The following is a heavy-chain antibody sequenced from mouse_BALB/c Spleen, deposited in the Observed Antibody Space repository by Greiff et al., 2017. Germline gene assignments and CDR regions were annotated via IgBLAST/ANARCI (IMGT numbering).Heavy chain of an antibody. J-gene: IGHJ4*01. D-gene: IGHD2-1*01. CDR2: INPSSGYT. Sequence: QVQLQQSAAELARPGASVKMSCKASGYTFTSYTMHWVKQRPGQGLEWIGYINPSSGYTEYNQKFKDKTTLTADKSSSTAYMQLSSLTSEDSAVYYCARWKLRDYAMDYWGQGTSVTVSS. CDR3: ARWKLRDYAMDY. V-gene: IGHV1-4*02. CDR1: GYTFTSYT.